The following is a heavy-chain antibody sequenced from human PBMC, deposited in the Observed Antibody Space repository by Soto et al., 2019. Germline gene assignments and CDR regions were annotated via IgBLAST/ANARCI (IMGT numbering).Heavy chain of an antibody. Sequence: PGGSQRRACGVSGFTFSTYAISWMRQAPGKGLEWVSGMSGSGGSTYYADSVKGRFTISRDNSNNTLYLQMNSLRAEDTAVYYCMNLYSYGSGSYYKWGQGTLVTVSS. J-gene: IGHJ4*02. CDR3: MNLYSYGSGSYYK. D-gene: IGHD3-10*01. CDR1: GFTFSTYA. CDR2: MSGSGGST. V-gene: IGHV3-23*01.